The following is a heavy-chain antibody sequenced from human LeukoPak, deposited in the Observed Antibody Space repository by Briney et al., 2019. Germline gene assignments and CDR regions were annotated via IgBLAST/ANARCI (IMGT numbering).Heavy chain of an antibody. V-gene: IGHV1-2*02. D-gene: IGHD3-22*01. CDR1: GYTFTSFY. CDR3: ARALVGSYYDDSPLTY. CDR2: INPNSGGT. Sequence: ASVKVSCKASGYTFTSFYIHWVRQAPGQGLEWLGWINPNSGGTNYAQEFQGRVTMTRDTSISTAYLELSRLKSDDTAVYFCARALVGSYYDDSPLTYWGQGTLVSVSS. J-gene: IGHJ4*02.